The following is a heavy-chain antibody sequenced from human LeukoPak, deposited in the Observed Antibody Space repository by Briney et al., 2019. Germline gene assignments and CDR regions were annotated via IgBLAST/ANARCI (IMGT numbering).Heavy chain of an antibody. CDR3: ARHMGLGYSYFYPNFDY. J-gene: IGHJ4*01. CDR1: GGSISSYY. D-gene: IGHD5-18*01. Sequence: SETLSLTCTVSGGSISSYYWGWIRQPPGKGLEWIGYIYYSGSTNYNPSLKSRVTISVDTSKNQFSLKLSSVTAADTAVYYCARHMGLGYSYFYPNFDYWGQGTLVTVSS. V-gene: IGHV4-59*08. CDR2: IYYSGST.